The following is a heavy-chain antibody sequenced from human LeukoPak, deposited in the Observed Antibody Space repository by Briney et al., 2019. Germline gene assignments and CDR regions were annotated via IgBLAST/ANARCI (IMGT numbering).Heavy chain of an antibody. V-gene: IGHV3-7*01. CDR2: IKPDGGEK. J-gene: IGHJ6*03. D-gene: IGHD3-3*01. CDR3: ARAMGTSYGFWSGSYTVSYFYYMDV. Sequence: GGSLRLSCAASGFTFSSYMMTWVRQAPGKGLEWVANIKPDGGEKFYVDSVRGRFTISRDNTKNSLFLQMNSLRAEDTAVYYCARAMGTSYGFWSGSYTVSYFYYMDVWGKGTTVTVSS. CDR1: GFTFSSYM.